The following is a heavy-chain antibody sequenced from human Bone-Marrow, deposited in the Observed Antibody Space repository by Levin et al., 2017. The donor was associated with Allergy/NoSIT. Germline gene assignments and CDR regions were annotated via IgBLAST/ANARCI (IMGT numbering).Heavy chain of an antibody. J-gene: IGHJ3*01. CDR3: ARVYGDYGDAFDL. V-gene: IGHV3-73*01. CDR1: GFTFSGSA. D-gene: IGHD4-17*01. Sequence: GGSLRLSCAASGFTFSGSAVHWVRQASGKGLEWVGRIRNKANTYATEYAASVKGRFSISRDDSKNTAYLQMNSLNTEDTAVYYCARVYGDYGDAFDLWGQGTMVIVSS. CDR2: IRNKANTYAT.